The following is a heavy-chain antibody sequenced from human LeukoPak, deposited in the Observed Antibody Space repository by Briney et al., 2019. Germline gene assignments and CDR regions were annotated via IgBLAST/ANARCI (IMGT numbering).Heavy chain of an antibody. J-gene: IGHJ4*02. V-gene: IGHV4-4*07. CDR3: ARQIASAGTAGFDF. CDR2: IYSTGST. CDR1: GGSISSYY. Sequence: SETLSLTCTVSGGSISSYYWGWIRQPAGKGLEWIGRIYSTGSTNYNPSLKSRVTMSVDTSKNQFSLRLTSVTAADTAVYYCARQIASAGTAGFDFWGQGALVTVSS. D-gene: IGHD6-13*01.